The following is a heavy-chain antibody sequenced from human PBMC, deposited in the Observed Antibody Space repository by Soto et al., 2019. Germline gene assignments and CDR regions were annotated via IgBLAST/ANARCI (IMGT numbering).Heavy chain of an antibody. Sequence: EEHLVESGGGLIQPGGSLRLSCAAPGFRFSGHSMNWVRQAPGEGLEWLSYISSSSSNIYYADSVKGRFTISRDNAKNSLFPQMNSLRAEDTAVYFCARDPRYCSGGNCYSHFYYDYMDVWGKGTTVTVSS. CDR3: ARDPRYCSGGNCYSHFYYDYMDV. D-gene: IGHD2-15*01. J-gene: IGHJ6*03. CDR2: ISSSSSNI. V-gene: IGHV3-48*01. CDR1: GFRFSGHS.